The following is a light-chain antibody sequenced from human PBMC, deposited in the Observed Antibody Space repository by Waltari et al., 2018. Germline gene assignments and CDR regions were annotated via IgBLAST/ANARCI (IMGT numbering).Light chain of an antibody. J-gene: IGLJ2*01. Sequence: QSVLTQPPSASGTPGQRVTLSCSGSSPNTGSNYVYWYQQLPGTAPKLLIYMNNQRPSGVPDRFSGSKSGTSASLAISGLRSEDEADYYCAAWDDSLSGVVFGGGTKLTVL. CDR3: AAWDDSLSGVV. CDR2: MNN. V-gene: IGLV1-47*01. CDR1: SPNTGSNY.